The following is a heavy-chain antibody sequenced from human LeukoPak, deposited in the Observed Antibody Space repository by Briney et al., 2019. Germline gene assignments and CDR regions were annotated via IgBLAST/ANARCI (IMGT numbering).Heavy chain of an antibody. CDR1: AVTFNTYW. J-gene: IGHJ4*02. Sequence: PGGSLRLSCAASAVTFNTYWMHWVRQVPGRGLEWVSRINGDESSTNYADSVKGRFTISRDNAKDTLYLHMNSLTAEDTAVYYCARGAKWAYYFDYWGQGTLVTVSS. D-gene: IGHD1-26*01. V-gene: IGHV3-74*01. CDR2: INGDESST. CDR3: ARGAKWAYYFDY.